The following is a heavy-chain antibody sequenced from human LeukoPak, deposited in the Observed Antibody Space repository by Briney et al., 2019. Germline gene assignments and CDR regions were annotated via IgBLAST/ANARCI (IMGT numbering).Heavy chain of an antibody. CDR1: GFTFGSYS. V-gene: IGHV3-21*01. Sequence: GGSLRLPCAASGFTFGSYSMNWVRQAPGKGLEWVSSISSSSSYIYYADSVEGRFTISRDNAKNSLYLQMNSLRAEDTAVYYCARGSFDYWGQGTLVTVSS. CDR2: ISSSSSYI. CDR3: ARGSFDY. J-gene: IGHJ4*02.